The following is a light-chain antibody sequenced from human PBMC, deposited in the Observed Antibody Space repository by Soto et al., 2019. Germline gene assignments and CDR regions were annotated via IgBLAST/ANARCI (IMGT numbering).Light chain of an antibody. Sequence: EIVLTQSPATLSFSPGERATLSCRASQSVDRKLAWYLQRPGQAPRLLIYDASNRATGIPARFSGSGSGTDFTLTISSLDPEDFAVYYCRQRFNWPLTFGGGTKVEIK. CDR2: DAS. J-gene: IGKJ4*01. CDR3: RQRFNWPLT. V-gene: IGKV3-11*01. CDR1: QSVDRK.